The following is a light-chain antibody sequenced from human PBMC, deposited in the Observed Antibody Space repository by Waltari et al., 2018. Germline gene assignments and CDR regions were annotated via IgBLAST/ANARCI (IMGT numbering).Light chain of an antibody. J-gene: IGKJ1*01. Sequence: EIVLTQSPGTLSFSPGARATLSCRASQSCSRALAWYQQKPGQAPRLLIYAASTRATGVPDRFSGSGSGTDFSLTISRLDPEDFAVYYCQHYVNLPVTFGQGTKVEI. CDR2: AAS. CDR1: QSCSRA. V-gene: IGKV3-20*01. CDR3: QHYVNLPVT.